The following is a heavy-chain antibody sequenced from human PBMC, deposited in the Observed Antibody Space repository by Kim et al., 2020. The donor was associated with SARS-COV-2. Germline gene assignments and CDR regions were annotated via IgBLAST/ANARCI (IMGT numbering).Heavy chain of an antibody. J-gene: IGHJ6*02. Sequence: TQSFQGSVTMTRDTSASTAYMEMSSLRSEDTAVYYCASAGYRRSSYGMDVWGQGTTVTVSS. V-gene: IGHV1-3*01. D-gene: IGHD6-6*01. CDR3: ASAGYRRSSYGMDV.